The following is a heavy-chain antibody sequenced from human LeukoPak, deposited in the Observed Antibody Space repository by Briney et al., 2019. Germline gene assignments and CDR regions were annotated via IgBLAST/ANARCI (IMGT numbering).Heavy chain of an antibody. CDR1: GFTFSSYG. CDR3: AKDSTRRGQDSSGYDFDY. Sequence: PGGSLRLSCAASGFTFSSYGMSWVRQAPGKGLEWVSAISGSGGSTYYADSVKGRFTISRDNSKNTLYLQMNSLRAEDTAVYYCAKDSTRRGQDSSGYDFDYWGQGTLVTVSS. D-gene: IGHD3-22*01. CDR2: ISGSGGST. V-gene: IGHV3-23*01. J-gene: IGHJ4*02.